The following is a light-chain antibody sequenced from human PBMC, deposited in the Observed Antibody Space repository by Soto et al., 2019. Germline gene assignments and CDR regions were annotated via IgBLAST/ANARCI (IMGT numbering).Light chain of an antibody. J-gene: IGKJ5*01. CDR1: QDINNY. V-gene: IGKV1-33*01. CDR3: QQANSFPIT. CDR2: DAS. Sequence: DIQMTQSPSSLSASIGDRVTITCQASQDINNYLNWYQQKPEKAPKLLIYDASNLETGVPSRFSGSGSGTDFTLTISSLQPEDFATYYCQQANSFPITFGQGTRLEIK.